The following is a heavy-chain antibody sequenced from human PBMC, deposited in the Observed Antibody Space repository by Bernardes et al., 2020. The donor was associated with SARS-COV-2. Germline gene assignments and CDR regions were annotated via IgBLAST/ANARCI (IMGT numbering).Heavy chain of an antibody. D-gene: IGHD3-16*01. Sequence: SETLSLTCTVSGGSISSSSYYWGWLLQPPGKGLEWIGSIYYSGSTYYNPSLKSRVTISVDTSKNQFSLKLSSVTAADTAVYYCARQLVTTFGLGDYYYYGMDVWGQGTTVTVSS. J-gene: IGHJ6*02. CDR2: IYYSGST. CDR1: GGSISSSSYY. V-gene: IGHV4-39*01. CDR3: ARQLVTTFGLGDYYYYGMDV.